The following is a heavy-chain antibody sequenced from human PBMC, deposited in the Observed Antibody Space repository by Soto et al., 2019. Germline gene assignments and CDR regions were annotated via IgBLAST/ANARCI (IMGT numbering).Heavy chain of an antibody. CDR3: ARGRYGDY. V-gene: IGHV1-18*01. D-gene: IGHD1-1*01. CDR2: ISAHNGNT. J-gene: IGHJ4*02. Sequence: QVHLVQSGAEVKKPGASVKVSCQGSGYAFTTYGITWVRQAPGQGLEWMGWISAHNGNTNYAQKLQGGVTATRDTSTSTAYMALRSLRYDDTAVYYCARGRYGDYWGQGALVTVSS. CDR1: GYAFTTYG.